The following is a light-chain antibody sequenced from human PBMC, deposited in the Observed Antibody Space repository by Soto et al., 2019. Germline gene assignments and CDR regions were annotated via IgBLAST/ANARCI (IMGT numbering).Light chain of an antibody. J-gene: IGLJ1*01. CDR3: SSYAGGDTFA. CDR2: GVT. Sequence: QSALTQPPSASGSPGQSVTISCSGFSSEVSSYNLISWFQHHQGRAPKLLIYGVTQRPPGVPDRFSGFKSGNTASLTVSGLQPEAEADYYCSSYAGGDTFAFGSGTKLTVL. CDR1: SSEVSSYNL. V-gene: IGLV2-8*01.